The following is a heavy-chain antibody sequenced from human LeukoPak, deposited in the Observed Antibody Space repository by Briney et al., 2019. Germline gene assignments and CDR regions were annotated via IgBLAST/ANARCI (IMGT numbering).Heavy chain of an antibody. V-gene: IGHV3-48*01. CDR2: ISSSSSTI. D-gene: IGHD4-17*01. CDR1: GFTFSSYS. CDR3: AYTTVITAY. Sequence: GGSLRLSCVASGFTFSSYSMNWVRQAPGKGLEWVSYISSSSSTIYYTDSVKGRFTISRDNAKNSLYLQMNSLRAEDTAVYYCAYTTVITAYWGQGTLVTVSS. J-gene: IGHJ4*02.